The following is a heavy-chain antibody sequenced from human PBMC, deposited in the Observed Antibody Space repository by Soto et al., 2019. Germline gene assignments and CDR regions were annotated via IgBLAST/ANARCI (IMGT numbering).Heavy chain of an antibody. J-gene: IGHJ6*02. CDR2: VYPGDSET. CDR1: GYSFTSNW. Sequence: GESLKISCKCSGYSFTSNWIGWVRQMPGKGLEWMGIVYPGDSETRYSPSFQGQVTISVDKSISTAYLQWRSLKASDTAMYYCARQLLGFCSSTSCLNFYYYGMDVWGQGTTVTVSS. CDR3: ARQLLGFCSSTSCLNFYYYGMDV. V-gene: IGHV5-51*01. D-gene: IGHD2-2*01.